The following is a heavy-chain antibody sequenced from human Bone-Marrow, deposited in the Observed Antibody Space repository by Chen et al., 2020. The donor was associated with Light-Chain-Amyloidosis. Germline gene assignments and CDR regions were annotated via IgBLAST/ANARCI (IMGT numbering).Heavy chain of an antibody. J-gene: IGHJ4*02. V-gene: IGHV3-53*01. CDR2: IYSGGST. D-gene: IGHD5-12*01. CDR3: ARNGLGTYSGYPEEY. Sequence: EVQLVESGGGLIQPGGSLRLSCAASGFTVSSNYMSWVRQAPGKGLEWVSVIYSGGSTYYADSVKGRFTISRDNSKNTLYLQMNSLRAEDTAVYYCARNGLGTYSGYPEEYWGQGTLVTVSS. CDR1: GFTVSSNY.